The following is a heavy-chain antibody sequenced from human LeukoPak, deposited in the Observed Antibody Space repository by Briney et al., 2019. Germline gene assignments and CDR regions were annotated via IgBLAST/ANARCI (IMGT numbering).Heavy chain of an antibody. V-gene: IGHV3-30*18. Sequence: PGGSLRLSCAASGFTFSGYGMHWVRQTPGKGLEWVAVISYDGSNKYYADSVKGRFTISRDNSKNTLYLQMNSLRAEDTAVYYCANRRTAAGEKYFDYWGQGTLITVSS. CDR3: ANRRTAAGEKYFDY. J-gene: IGHJ4*02. CDR2: ISYDGSNK. D-gene: IGHD6-13*01. CDR1: GFTFSGYG.